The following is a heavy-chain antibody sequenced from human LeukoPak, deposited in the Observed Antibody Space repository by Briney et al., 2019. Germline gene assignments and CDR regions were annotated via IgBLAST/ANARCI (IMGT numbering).Heavy chain of an antibody. V-gene: IGHV3-48*03. Sequence: GGSLRLSCVASGFSFNNHEMKWVRQAPGKGLEWVSYISSGGGSIYYADSVKGRFTISRDNAKYSLYLQMNSLRGEDTAVYYCARISTNTWYNFDYWGQGTLVTVSS. CDR3: ARISTNTWYNFDY. CDR1: GFSFNNHE. D-gene: IGHD2-2*01. CDR2: ISSGGGSI. J-gene: IGHJ4*02.